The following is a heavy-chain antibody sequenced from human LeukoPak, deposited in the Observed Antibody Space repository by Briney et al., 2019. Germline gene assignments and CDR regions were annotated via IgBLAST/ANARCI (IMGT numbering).Heavy chain of an antibody. CDR2: IYSDDTT. CDR3: ARRVAAAGTAYYYYYMDV. J-gene: IGHJ6*03. D-gene: IGHD6-13*01. CDR1: GFTVSGNY. V-gene: IGHV3-53*01. Sequence: PGGSLRLSCAVSGFTVSGNYMSWIRQAPGKGLEWVSLIYSDDTTLYADSVKGRFTISRDISKNTLYLQMSSLRAEDTAVYYCARRVAAAGTAYYYYYMDVWGKGTTVTVSS.